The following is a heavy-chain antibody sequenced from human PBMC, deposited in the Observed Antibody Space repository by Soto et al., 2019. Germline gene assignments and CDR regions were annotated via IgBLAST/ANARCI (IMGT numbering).Heavy chain of an antibody. CDR1: GFTFSSYW. CDR2: IKTDGSST. CDR3: ARGVRGHYGFDV. V-gene: IGHV3-74*01. Sequence: EVQLVESGGGLVQPGGSLRLSRAASGFTFSSYWMHWVRQAPGKGLVWVSRIKTDGSSTNYADSVKGRFTISRDNAKNTVYLQMNSLRAEDTAVFYCARGVRGHYGFDVWGQGTVVTVSS. D-gene: IGHD3-10*01. J-gene: IGHJ3*01.